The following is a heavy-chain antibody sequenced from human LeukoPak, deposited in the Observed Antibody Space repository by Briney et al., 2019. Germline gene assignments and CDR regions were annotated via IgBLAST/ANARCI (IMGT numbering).Heavy chain of an antibody. CDR3: AREGHEYTYGYTWFDP. D-gene: IGHD5-18*01. V-gene: IGHV1-2*02. CDR1: GYTFTDYY. J-gene: IGHJ5*02. Sequence: ASVKVSCKASGYTFTDYYIHWLRQAPGQGLEWMGWINPNSGATNYAQNFQGRLTMTRDTSITTAYMEVSRLRSDDTAVYYCAREGHEYTYGYTWFDPWGQGTLVTVSS. CDR2: INPNSGAT.